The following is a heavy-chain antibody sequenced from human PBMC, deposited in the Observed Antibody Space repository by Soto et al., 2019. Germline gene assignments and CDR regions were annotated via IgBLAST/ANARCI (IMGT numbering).Heavy chain of an antibody. D-gene: IGHD3-9*01. CDR2: ISYDGSNK. Sequence: GGSLRLSCAASGFTFSSYGMHWVRQAPGKGLEWVAVISYDGSNKYYADSVKGRFTISRDNSKNTLYLQMNSLRAEDTAVYYCAKGVEGRYFDWLFPPPHDYWGQGTLVTVSS. CDR3: AKGVEGRYFDWLFPPPHDY. J-gene: IGHJ4*02. CDR1: GFTFSSYG. V-gene: IGHV3-30*18.